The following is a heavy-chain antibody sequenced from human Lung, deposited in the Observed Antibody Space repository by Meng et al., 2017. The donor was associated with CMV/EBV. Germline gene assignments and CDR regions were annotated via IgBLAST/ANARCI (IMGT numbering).Heavy chain of an antibody. J-gene: IGHJ3*02. CDR2: ISYDGSNK. D-gene: IGHD1-26*01. Sequence: GGSLRLSCAASGFTFSSYAMHWVRQAPGKGLEWVAVISYDGSNKYYADSVKGRFTISRDNSKNTLYLQMNSLRAEDTAVYYCARDLRRELSGAFDIWGQGTXVTVSS. CDR1: GFTFSSYA. V-gene: IGHV3-30*04. CDR3: ARDLRRELSGAFDI.